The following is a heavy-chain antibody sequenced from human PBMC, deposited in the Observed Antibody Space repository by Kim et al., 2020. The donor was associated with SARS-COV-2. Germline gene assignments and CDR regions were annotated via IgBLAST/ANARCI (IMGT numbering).Heavy chain of an antibody. Sequence: GGSLRLSCAASGFTFSTNAMTWVRQAPGKGPEWVSGIGGGVGTYYADSVKGRCTIFRDNSKNKLYLQMNSLRAEDTAVYYCAKAGGRIASGGYWFDPWGQGTLVTVSS. CDR2: IGGGVGT. J-gene: IGHJ5*02. CDR3: AKAGGRIASGGYWFDP. D-gene: IGHD3-16*01. CDR1: GFTFSTNA. V-gene: IGHV3-23*01.